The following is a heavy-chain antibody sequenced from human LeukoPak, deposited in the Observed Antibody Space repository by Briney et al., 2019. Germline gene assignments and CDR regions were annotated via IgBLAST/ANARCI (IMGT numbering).Heavy chain of an antibody. D-gene: IGHD1-7*01. J-gene: IGHJ4*02. CDR1: GYSFILYG. Sequence: ASVKVSCKTSGYSFILYGISWVRQAPGQGLQWLGWISASNGNTNYAQKFRDRVTMSTDTSTGTAYLDVRSLTSDDTAVYYCARDHSNWNYAPDFWGQGTLVIVSS. CDR3: ARDHSNWNYAPDF. CDR2: ISASNGNT. V-gene: IGHV1-18*01.